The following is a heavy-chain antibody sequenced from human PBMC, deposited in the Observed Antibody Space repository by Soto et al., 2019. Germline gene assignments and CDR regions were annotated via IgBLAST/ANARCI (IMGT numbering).Heavy chain of an antibody. Sequence: GGSLRLSCAASDSTIRRYAMSWVRQAPGKGLEWVSGITGNSARIYYADSVRGRFTISRDNSKNTLYLQMDTLRAEDTAIYYCAKNGDFDYDAFDVWGQGTVVTVSS. CDR3: AKNGDFDYDAFDV. D-gene: IGHD3-16*01. CDR2: ITGNSARI. J-gene: IGHJ3*01. V-gene: IGHV3-23*01. CDR1: DSTIRRYA.